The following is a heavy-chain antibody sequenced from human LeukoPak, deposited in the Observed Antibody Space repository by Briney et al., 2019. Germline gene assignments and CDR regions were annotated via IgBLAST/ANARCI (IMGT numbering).Heavy chain of an antibody. CDR1: GYTFSSYG. CDR3: ARPLDSSNNYFDY. J-gene: IGHJ4*02. D-gene: IGHD6-13*01. V-gene: IGHV3-33*01. Sequence: GGSLRLSCAVSGYTFSSYGMHWVREAPGKGLEWGAVIWYDGSNKYYADSVKGRSTLSRDNSKNTLYLQMNSLRAEDTAVYYCARPLDSSNNYFDYWGQGTLVTVSA. CDR2: IWYDGSNK.